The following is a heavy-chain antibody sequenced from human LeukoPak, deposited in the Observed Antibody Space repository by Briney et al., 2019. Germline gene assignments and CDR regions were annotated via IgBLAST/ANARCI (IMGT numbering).Heavy chain of an antibody. CDR3: AKTITDSSSWSLGYYYYYMDV. J-gene: IGHJ6*03. CDR1: GGSISSYY. Sequence: SETLSLTCSVSGGSISSYYWSWIRQPPEKGLEWIGYIHYSGSTSYNPSLKSRVTMSVDTSKNQFSLKLSSVTAADTAVYYCAKTITDSSSWSLGYYYYYMDVWGKGTTVTVSS. D-gene: IGHD6-13*01. V-gene: IGHV4-59*01. CDR2: IHYSGST.